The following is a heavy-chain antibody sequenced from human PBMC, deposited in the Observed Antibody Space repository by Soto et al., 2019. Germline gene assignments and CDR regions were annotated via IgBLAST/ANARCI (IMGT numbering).Heavy chain of an antibody. V-gene: IGHV1-3*01. Sequence: ASVKVSCKASGYTFTSYPMHWVRQAPGQRLEWMGWINAGNGNTKYSQKFQGRVTITRDTSASTAYMELSSLRSEDTAVYYCARGPYYDFWSGSPPFDYWGQGTLVTVSS. CDR3: ARGPYYDFWSGSPPFDY. CDR1: GYTFTSYP. CDR2: INAGNGNT. J-gene: IGHJ4*02. D-gene: IGHD3-3*01.